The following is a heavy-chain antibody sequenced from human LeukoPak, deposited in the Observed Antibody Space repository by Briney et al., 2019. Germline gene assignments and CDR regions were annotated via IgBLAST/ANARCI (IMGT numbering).Heavy chain of an antibody. V-gene: IGHV4-61*01. Sequence: SETLSLTCTVSGGSVSSGTYYWSWIRQPPGKGLEWIAYMYYSGSTNYNPSLKSRVTISIDTPKNQFSLKLSSVTAADSAVYFCARGYCTGGVCPDGFDIGGQGTMVTVSS. J-gene: IGHJ3*02. CDR3: ARGYCTGGVCPDGFDI. D-gene: IGHD2-8*02. CDR2: MYYSGST. CDR1: GGSVSSGTYY.